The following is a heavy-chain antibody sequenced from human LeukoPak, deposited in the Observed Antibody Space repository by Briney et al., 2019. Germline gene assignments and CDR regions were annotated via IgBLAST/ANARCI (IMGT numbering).Heavy chain of an antibody. CDR3: AKGSANSGSYNYYYYMDV. V-gene: IGHV3-21*04. CDR2: ISSSSSYI. D-gene: IGHD1-26*01. Sequence: GGSLRLSCAASGFTFSSYSMNWVRQAPGKGLEWVSSISSSSSYIYYADSVKGRFTISRDNAKNSLYLQMNSLRAEDTALYYCAKGSANSGSYNYYYYMDVWGKGTTVTVSS. J-gene: IGHJ6*03. CDR1: GFTFSSYS.